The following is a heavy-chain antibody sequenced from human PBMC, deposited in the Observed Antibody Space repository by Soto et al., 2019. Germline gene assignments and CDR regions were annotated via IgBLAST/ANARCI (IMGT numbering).Heavy chain of an antibody. CDR2: ISWNSGSV. D-gene: IGHD6-6*01. J-gene: IGHJ4*02. CDR1: GFIFEDHG. Sequence: EVQLVESGGGLVQPGGSLRLSCAASGFIFEDHGMHWARQAPGKGLEWVSGISWNSGSVHYADSVKGRFTISRDNANKSLYLHMYSLKPEDSAFYYCTRLVSAPRRFDFWGQGTLVTVSS. V-gene: IGHV3-9*01. CDR3: TRLVSAPRRFDF.